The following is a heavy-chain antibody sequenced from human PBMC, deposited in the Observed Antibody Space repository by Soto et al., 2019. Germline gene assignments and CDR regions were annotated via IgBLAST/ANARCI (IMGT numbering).Heavy chain of an antibody. CDR3: ARDLDSSIAARNYGMDV. Sequence: PSQTLSLTCAISGDSVSSNSAAWNWIRQSPSRGLEWLGRTYYRSKWYNDYAVSVKSRITINPDTSKNQLSLQLNSVTPEDTAVYYCARDLDSSIAARNYGMDVWGQGTTVTVSS. CDR2: TYYRSKWYN. CDR1: GDSVSSNSAA. J-gene: IGHJ6*02. D-gene: IGHD6-6*01. V-gene: IGHV6-1*01.